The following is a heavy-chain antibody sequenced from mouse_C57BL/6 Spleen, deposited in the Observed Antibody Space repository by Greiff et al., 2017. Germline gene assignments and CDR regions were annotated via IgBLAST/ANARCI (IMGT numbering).Heavy chain of an antibody. D-gene: IGHD1-1*01. CDR1: GYTFTSYW. J-gene: IGHJ2*01. V-gene: IGHV1-69*01. CDR3: ARSIYYYGSSSFDY. CDR2: IDPSDSYT. Sequence: VQLQQPGAELVMPGASVKLSCKASGYTFTSYWMHWVKQRPGQGLEWIGEIDPSDSYTNYNQKFKGKSTLTVDKSSSTAYMQLSSLTSEDSAVYYCARSIYYYGSSSFDYWGQGTTLTVSS.